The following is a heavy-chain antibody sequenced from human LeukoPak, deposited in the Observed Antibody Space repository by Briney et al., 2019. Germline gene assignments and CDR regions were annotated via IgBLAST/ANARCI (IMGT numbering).Heavy chain of an antibody. V-gene: IGHV3-43*01. D-gene: IGHD2-2*01. CDR3: AKAGYCSSTSCRDYYYMDV. J-gene: IGHJ6*03. Sequence: GGSLRLSCAASGFTFDDYTMHWVRQAPGKGLEWVSLISWDGGSTYYEDSVKGRFTISRDNSKNYLYLQMNSLRTEATALYYCAKAGYCSSTSCRDYYYMDVWGKGTTVTVSS. CDR1: GFTFDDYT. CDR2: ISWDGGST.